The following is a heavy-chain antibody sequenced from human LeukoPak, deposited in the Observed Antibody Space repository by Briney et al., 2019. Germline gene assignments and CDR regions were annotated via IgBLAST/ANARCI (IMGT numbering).Heavy chain of an antibody. CDR3: ARVSKGLIAAAEDY. J-gene: IGHJ4*01. V-gene: IGHV1-8*03. D-gene: IGHD6-13*01. CDR1: GYTFTSYD. CDR2: MNPNSVNT. Sequence: ASVKVSCKASGYTFTSYDINWVRQATGQGLEWMGWMNPNSVNTGYAQKFQGRVTITRNTSISTAYMELSSLRSEDTAVYYCARVSKGLIAAAEDYWGQGTLVTVSS.